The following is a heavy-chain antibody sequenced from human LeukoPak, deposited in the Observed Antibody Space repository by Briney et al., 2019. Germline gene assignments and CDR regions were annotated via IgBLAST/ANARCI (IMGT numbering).Heavy chain of an antibody. CDR2: IYYSGST. CDR1: GGSISSGGYY. CDR3: ARAPSSDDAFDI. Sequence: SETLSLTCTVSGGSISSGGYYWSWIRQHPGKGLEWIGYIYYSGSTYYNPSLKSRVTISADTSKNQFSLKLSSVTAADTAVYYCARAPSSDDAFDIWGQGTMVTVSS. V-gene: IGHV4-31*03. D-gene: IGHD3-22*01. J-gene: IGHJ3*02.